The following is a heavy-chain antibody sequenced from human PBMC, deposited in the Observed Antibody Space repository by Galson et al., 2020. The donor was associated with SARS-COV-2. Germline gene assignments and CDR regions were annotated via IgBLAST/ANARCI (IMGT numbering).Heavy chain of an antibody. Sequence: SETLSLTCTVSGGSISSSSYYWGWIRQPPGKGLEWIGSIYYSGSTNYNPSLKSRVTISVDTSKNQFSLKLSSVTAADTAVYYCARGVGGFLEWFHYMDVWGKGTTVTVSS. CDR3: ARGVGGFLEWFHYMDV. CDR1: GGSISSSSYY. D-gene: IGHD3-3*01. V-gene: IGHV4-39*07. J-gene: IGHJ6*03. CDR2: IYYSGST.